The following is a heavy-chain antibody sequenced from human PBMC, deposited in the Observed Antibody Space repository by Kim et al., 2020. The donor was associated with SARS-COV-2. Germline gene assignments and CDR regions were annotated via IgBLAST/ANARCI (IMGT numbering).Heavy chain of an antibody. V-gene: IGHV3-7*01. CDR2: IKRDGSVE. J-gene: IGHJ4*02. CDR1: GFSFGGYW. CDR3: ARIEVPGFFDY. Sequence: GGSLRLPCAASGFSFGGYWMTWVRQAPGKGLEWVAYIKRDGSVEDYLDSVKGRFAISRDNAKNSVYLQMNSLRVDDTAVYYCARIEVPGFFDYWGQGSLV.